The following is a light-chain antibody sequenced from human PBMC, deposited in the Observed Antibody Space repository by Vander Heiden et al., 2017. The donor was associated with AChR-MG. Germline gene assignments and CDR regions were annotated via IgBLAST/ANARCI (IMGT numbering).Light chain of an antibody. CDR1: SSNIGSNP. Sequence: QSVLTQPPSASGTPGQTVTISCSGSSSNIGSNPVNWYQQLPGTAPKLLIFSNNQRPSGVPVRFSGSKSGTSASLAISGLQSEDDADYYCAAWDDSLSGPVFGGGTKLTVL. CDR3: AAWDDSLSGPV. V-gene: IGLV1-44*01. J-gene: IGLJ3*02. CDR2: SNN.